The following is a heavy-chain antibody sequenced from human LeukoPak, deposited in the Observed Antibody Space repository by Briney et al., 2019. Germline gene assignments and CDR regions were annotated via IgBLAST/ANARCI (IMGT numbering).Heavy chain of an antibody. D-gene: IGHD5-24*01. J-gene: IGHJ1*01. Sequence: ASVKVSCKASGYTFTCYYMHWVRQAPGQGLEWMGLINPNSGGTNYAQKFQGRVTMNRDTSISTAYMELSRLRSDDTAVYYCARGMSEMAALGAEYFQHWGQGTLVTVSS. CDR1: GYTFTCYY. V-gene: IGHV1-2*06. CDR3: ARGMSEMAALGAEYFQH. CDR2: INPNSGGT.